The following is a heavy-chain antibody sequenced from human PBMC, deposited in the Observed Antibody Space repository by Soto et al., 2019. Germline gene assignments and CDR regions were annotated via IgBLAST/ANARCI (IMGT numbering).Heavy chain of an antibody. CDR3: ASQGGDYGME. CDR1: GGSISSDGYY. V-gene: IGHV4-31*03. J-gene: IGHJ4*02. CDR2: IYYSGST. Sequence: SETLSLTCTVSGGSISSDGYYWSWIRQHPGKGLEWIGYIYYSGSTYYNPSLKSRVTISVDTSKNQFSLKLSSVTAADTAVYYCASQGGDYGMEWGQGTLVTVSS. D-gene: IGHD4-17*01.